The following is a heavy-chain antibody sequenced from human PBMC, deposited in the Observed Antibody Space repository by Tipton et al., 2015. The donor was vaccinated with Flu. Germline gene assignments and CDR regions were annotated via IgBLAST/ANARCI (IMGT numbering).Heavy chain of an antibody. CDR2: INHSGST. Sequence: LRLSCAVYGGPFSGYYWSRIRQPPGKGLEWIGEINHSGSTNYNPSLKSRVTISVDTSKNQFSLKLSSVTAADTAVYYCARTGYSSSWLYFQHWGQGTLVTVSS. CDR1: GGPFSGYY. D-gene: IGHD6-13*01. V-gene: IGHV4-34*01. J-gene: IGHJ1*01. CDR3: ARTGYSSSWLYFQH.